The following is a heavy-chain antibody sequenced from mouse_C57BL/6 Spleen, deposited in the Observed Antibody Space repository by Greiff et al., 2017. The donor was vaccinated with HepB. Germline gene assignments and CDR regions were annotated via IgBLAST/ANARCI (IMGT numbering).Heavy chain of an antibody. D-gene: IGHD3-2*02. CDR1: GYTFTDYN. CDR2: INPNNGGT. Sequence: VQLQQSGPELVKPGASVKMSCKASGYTFTDYNMHWVKQSHGKSLEWIGYINPNNGGTSYNQKFKGKATLTVNKSSSTAYMELRSLTSEDSAVYYCARGRQLRLPLDGWGQGTTLTVSS. V-gene: IGHV1-22*01. CDR3: ARGRQLRLPLDG. J-gene: IGHJ2*01.